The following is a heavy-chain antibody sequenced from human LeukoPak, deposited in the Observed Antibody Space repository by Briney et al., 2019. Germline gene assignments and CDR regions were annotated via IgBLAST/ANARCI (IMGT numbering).Heavy chain of an antibody. D-gene: IGHD1-26*01. Sequence: PGGSLRLSCAASGSTSSSYSMNWVRQAPGKGLEWVSSIGSSGTYIYYADSVKGRFIISRDNSKNTLYLQMNSLKAEDTAVYYCAESSGGNWGYFDYWGQGTLVTVAS. CDR2: IGSSGTYI. CDR3: AESSGGNWGYFDY. CDR1: GSTSSSYS. J-gene: IGHJ4*02. V-gene: IGHV3-21*01.